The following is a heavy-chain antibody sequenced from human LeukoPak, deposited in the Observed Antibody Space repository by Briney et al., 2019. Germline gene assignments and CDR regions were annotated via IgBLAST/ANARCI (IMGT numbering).Heavy chain of an antibody. Sequence: SETLSLTCTVSGGSISSYYWSWIRQPPGKGLEWIGYIYYSGSTNYNPSLKSRVTISVDTSKNQFSLKLSSVTAADTAVHYCARKDPMGAGGFDYWGQGTLVTVSS. CDR3: ARKDPMGAGGFDY. D-gene: IGHD1-26*01. CDR1: GGSISSYY. V-gene: IGHV4-59*01. CDR2: IYYSGST. J-gene: IGHJ4*02.